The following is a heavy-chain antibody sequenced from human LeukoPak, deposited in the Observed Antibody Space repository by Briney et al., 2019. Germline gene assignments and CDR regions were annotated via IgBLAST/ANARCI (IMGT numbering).Heavy chain of an antibody. Sequence: PGGSLRLSCAASGFTVSSNYMSWVRQAPGKGLEWVSVIYSGSSTYYADSVKGRFTISRDNSKNTLYLQMNSLRAEDTAVYYCAGVGAMSRGAFDIWGQGTMVTVSS. J-gene: IGHJ3*02. V-gene: IGHV3-53*01. CDR3: AGVGAMSRGAFDI. D-gene: IGHD1-26*01. CDR2: IYSGSST. CDR1: GFTVSSNY.